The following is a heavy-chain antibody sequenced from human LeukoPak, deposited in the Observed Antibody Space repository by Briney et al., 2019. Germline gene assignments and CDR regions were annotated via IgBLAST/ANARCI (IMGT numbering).Heavy chain of an antibody. Sequence: SVKVSCKASGGTFSSCAISWVRQAPGQGLEWMGRIIPILGIANYAQKFQGRVTITADKSTSTAYMELSSLRSEDTAVYYCAREDTMVQGVIDYWGQGTLVTVSS. D-gene: IGHD3-10*01. CDR1: GGTFSSCA. V-gene: IGHV1-69*04. J-gene: IGHJ4*02. CDR2: IIPILGIA. CDR3: AREDTMVQGVIDY.